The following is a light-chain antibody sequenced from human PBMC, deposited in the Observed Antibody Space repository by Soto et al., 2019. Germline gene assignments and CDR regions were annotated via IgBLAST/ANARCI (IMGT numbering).Light chain of an antibody. CDR2: DTS. Sequence: QTVVTQEPSLTVSPGGTVTLTCGSSTGDVTSGHFPFWFQQRPGQAPKTLIYDTSDKHSWTPARFSGSLLGGKAALTLSSAQPEDEADYYCLLSYSDGGARVFGGGTKVTVL. V-gene: IGLV7-46*01. CDR1: TGDVTSGHF. J-gene: IGLJ3*02. CDR3: LLSYSDGGARV.